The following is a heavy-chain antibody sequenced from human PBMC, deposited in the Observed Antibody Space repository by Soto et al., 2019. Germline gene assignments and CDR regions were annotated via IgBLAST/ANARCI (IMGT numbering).Heavy chain of an antibody. V-gene: IGHV3-23*01. J-gene: IGHJ4*02. CDR1: GFTFSNYA. Sequence: EVQLLESGGGLVQPGGSLRLSCAASGFTFSNYATSWVRQAPGKGLEWVSSITGSGDYTYYADSVKGRFTISRDNSKNTLYLQMNSLRAEDTAVYYCAKARYYDSTGYLYYFDYWGQGTLVTVSS. CDR2: ITGSGDYT. CDR3: AKARYYDSTGYLYYFDY. D-gene: IGHD3-22*01.